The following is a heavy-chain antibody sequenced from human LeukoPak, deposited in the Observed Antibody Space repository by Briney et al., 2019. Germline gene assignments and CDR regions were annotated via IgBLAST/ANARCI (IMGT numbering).Heavy chain of an antibody. Sequence: ASVKVSCKASGYTFTTYAISWVRQAPGQGLEWMGWISAYYGNTTYAQKFQGRVTMTTDTSTSTAYMELRSLRSDDTAVYYCARDPIAMVTSLFDYWGQGTLVTVSS. D-gene: IGHD5-18*01. CDR1: GYTFTTYA. CDR3: ARDPIAMVTSLFDY. V-gene: IGHV1-18*01. CDR2: ISAYYGNT. J-gene: IGHJ4*02.